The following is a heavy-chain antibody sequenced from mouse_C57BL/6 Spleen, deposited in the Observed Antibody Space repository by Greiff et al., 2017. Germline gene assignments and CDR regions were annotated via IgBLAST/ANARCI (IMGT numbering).Heavy chain of an antibody. CDR3: ARSHYYGSSYSWFAY. V-gene: IGHV3-6*01. CDR1: GYSITSGYY. Sequence: EVKLLESGPGLVKPSQSLSLTCSVTGYSITSGYYWNWIRQFPGNKLEWMGYISYDGSNNYNPSLKNRISITRDTSKNQFFLKLNSVTTEDTATYYCARSHYYGSSYSWFAYWGQGTLVTVSA. J-gene: IGHJ3*01. D-gene: IGHD1-1*01. CDR2: ISYDGSN.